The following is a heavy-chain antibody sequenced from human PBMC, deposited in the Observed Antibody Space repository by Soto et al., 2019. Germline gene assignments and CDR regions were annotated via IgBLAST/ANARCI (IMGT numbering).Heavy chain of an antibody. CDR2: ISSSGSTI. CDR3: ARGGITMIVVASYDY. CDR1: GFTFSSYE. V-gene: IGHV3-48*03. J-gene: IGHJ4*02. Sequence: LRLSCAASGFTFSSYEMNWVRQAPGKGLEWVSYISSSGSTIYYADSVKGRFTISRDNAKNSLYLQMNSLRAEDTAVYYRARGGITMIVVASYDYWGQGTLVTVSS. D-gene: IGHD3-22*01.